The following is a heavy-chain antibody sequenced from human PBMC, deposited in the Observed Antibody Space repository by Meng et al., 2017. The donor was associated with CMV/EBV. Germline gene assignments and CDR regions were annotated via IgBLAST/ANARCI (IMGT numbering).Heavy chain of an antibody. CDR3: ARRYYDFWSGYYLDYYYYGMDV. Sequence: SVPVSCKASGGTFSSYAISWVRQAPGQGLEWMGGIIPIFGTANYAQKFQGRVTITTDESTSTAYMELNSLRSEDTAVYYCARRYYDFWSGYYLDYYYYGMDVWGQGTTVTVSS. V-gene: IGHV1-69*05. CDR1: GGTFSSYA. J-gene: IGHJ6*02. D-gene: IGHD3-3*01. CDR2: IIPIFGTA.